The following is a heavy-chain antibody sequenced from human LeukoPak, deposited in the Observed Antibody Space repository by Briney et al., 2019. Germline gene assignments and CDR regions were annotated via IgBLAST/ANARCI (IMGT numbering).Heavy chain of an antibody. V-gene: IGHV4-59*12. CDR1: GGSISSYY. J-gene: IGHJ4*02. CDR2: IYHSGST. D-gene: IGHD1-1*01. Sequence: SETLSLTCTVSGGSISSYYWSWIRQPPGKGLEWIGYIYHSGSTYYNPSLKSRVTISVDRSKNQFSLKLSSVTAADTAVYYCARGRKTGPDYWGQGTLVTVSS. CDR3: ARGRKTGPDY.